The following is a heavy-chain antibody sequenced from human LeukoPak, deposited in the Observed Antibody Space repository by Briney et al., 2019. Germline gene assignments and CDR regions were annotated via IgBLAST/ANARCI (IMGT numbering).Heavy chain of an antibody. J-gene: IGHJ4*02. CDR1: GASFSDYY. V-gene: IGHV4-34*01. CDR3: ARDQYYDVSTYYEIDY. D-gene: IGHD3-22*01. Sequence: SETLSLTCAVYGASFSDYYWSFIRQPPGKGLEWIGEIHHSGNTNYNPSLKSRVTISVDTSKNQFSLKMTSVTAADTAVYYCARDQYYDVSTYYEIDYWGQGTLVTVSS. CDR2: IHHSGNT.